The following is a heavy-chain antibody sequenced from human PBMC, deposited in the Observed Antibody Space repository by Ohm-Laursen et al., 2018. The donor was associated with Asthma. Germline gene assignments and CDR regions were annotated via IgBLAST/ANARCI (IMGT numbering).Heavy chain of an antibody. J-gene: IGHJ4*02. D-gene: IGHD1-1*01. CDR1: GVSIGSDDYY. CDR3: ARGPMHDYCFDN. V-gene: IGHV4-30-4*01. CDR2: IYHSVST. Sequence: TLSLTCTVSGVSIGSDDYYWSWIRQPPGKGLEWIGDIYHSVSTYYSPSLKSRVTISGDTSKNQFSLKLICVTAADTAVYYFARGPMHDYCFDNWGQGTLVTVSS.